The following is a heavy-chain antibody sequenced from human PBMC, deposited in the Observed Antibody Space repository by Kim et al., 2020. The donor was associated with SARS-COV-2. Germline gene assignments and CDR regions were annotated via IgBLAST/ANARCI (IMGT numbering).Heavy chain of an antibody. Sequence: GGSLRLSCATSGFTFTDYWMNWVRQAPGKGLEWVGNINQDGSEQTYADSVKGRFTISRDNAKDSPYLQINGLRVEDMAVYYCAREYDTFVFDFWGPGTL. V-gene: IGHV3-7*01. CDR3: AREYDTFVFDF. D-gene: IGHD3-16*01. CDR1: GFTFTDYW. CDR2: INQDGSEQ. J-gene: IGHJ4*02.